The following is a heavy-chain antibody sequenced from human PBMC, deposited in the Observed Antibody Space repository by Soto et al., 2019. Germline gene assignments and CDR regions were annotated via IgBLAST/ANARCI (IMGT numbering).Heavy chain of an antibody. J-gene: IGHJ4*02. Sequence: ASVKVSCKASGYTFTSSAMHWVRQAPGQRLEWMGWINAGNGNTKYSQKFQGRVTITRDTSASTAYMELSSLRSEDTAVYYCARSPGYSYGDYWGQGTLVTAPQ. CDR2: INAGNGNT. CDR1: GYTFTSSA. V-gene: IGHV1-3*01. CDR3: ARSPGYSYGDY. D-gene: IGHD5-18*01.